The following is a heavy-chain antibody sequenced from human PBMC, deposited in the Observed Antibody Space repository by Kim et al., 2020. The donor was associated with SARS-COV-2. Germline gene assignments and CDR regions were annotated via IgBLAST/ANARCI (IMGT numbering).Heavy chain of an antibody. CDR2: INHSGST. Sequence: SETLSLTCAVYGGSFSGYYWSWIRQPPGKGLEWIGEINHSGSTNYNPSLKSRVTISVDTSKNQFSLKLSSVTAADTAVYYCARADYGSGSYYNAYYYYGMDVWGQGTTVTVSS. CDR1: GGSFSGYY. J-gene: IGHJ6*02. D-gene: IGHD3-10*01. CDR3: ARADYGSGSYYNAYYYYGMDV. V-gene: IGHV4-34*01.